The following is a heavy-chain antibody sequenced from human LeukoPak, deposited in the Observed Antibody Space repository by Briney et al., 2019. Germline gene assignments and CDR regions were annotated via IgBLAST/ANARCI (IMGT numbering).Heavy chain of an antibody. Sequence: SETLSLTCAVYGGSFSGYYWSWIRQPPGKGLEWIGEINHSGSTNYNPSLKSRVTISVDTSKNQFSLKLSSVTAADTAVYYCAREGGGCAFDIWGQGTMVTVSS. J-gene: IGHJ3*02. V-gene: IGHV4-34*01. CDR1: GGSFSGYY. CDR3: AREGGGCAFDI. D-gene: IGHD4-23*01. CDR2: INHSGST.